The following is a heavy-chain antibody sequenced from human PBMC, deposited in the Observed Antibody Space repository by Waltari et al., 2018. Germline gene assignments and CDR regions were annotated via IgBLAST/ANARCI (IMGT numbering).Heavy chain of an antibody. CDR2: IIPILGIA. J-gene: IGHJ4*02. CDR1: GGTFSSYA. Sequence: QVQLVQSGAEVKKPGSSVKVSCKASGGTFSSYAISWVRQAPGQGLEWMGGIIPILGIANYAQKFQGRVTITADKSTSTAYMELSSLRSEDTAVYYCANLAYYYDSSGYPDYWGQGTLVTVSS. V-gene: IGHV1-69*10. D-gene: IGHD3-22*01. CDR3: ANLAYYYDSSGYPDY.